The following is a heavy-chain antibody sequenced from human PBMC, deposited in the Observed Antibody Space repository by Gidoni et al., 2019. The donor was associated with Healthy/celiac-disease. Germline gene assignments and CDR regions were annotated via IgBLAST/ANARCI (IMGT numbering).Heavy chain of an antibody. CDR3: ARKRAFDAFDI. V-gene: IGHV3-53*01. J-gene: IGHJ3*02. CDR2: IYSGGST. CDR1: GFTVSSNY. Sequence: EVQLVDSGGDLIQRGGSLTLSCASCGFTVSSNYMSWVRQAPGKGLEWVSVIYSGGSTYYADSVKGRFTISRDNSKNTLYLQMNSLRAEDTAVYYCARKRAFDAFDIWGQGTMVTVSS.